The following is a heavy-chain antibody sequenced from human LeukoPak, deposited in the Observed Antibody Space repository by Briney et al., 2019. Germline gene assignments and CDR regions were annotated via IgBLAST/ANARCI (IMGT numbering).Heavy chain of an antibody. CDR3: AREFSGCDY. V-gene: IGHV3-74*01. CDR1: GFTLSGYW. J-gene: IGHJ4*02. D-gene: IGHD6-19*01. Sequence: GGSLRLSCAASGFTLSGYWIHWVRQAPGKGLVWVARINPEGSTTNYADSVKGRFTISRDNSKNTLYLQMNSLRAEDTAVYYCAREFSGCDYWGQGTLVTVSS. CDR2: INPEGSTT.